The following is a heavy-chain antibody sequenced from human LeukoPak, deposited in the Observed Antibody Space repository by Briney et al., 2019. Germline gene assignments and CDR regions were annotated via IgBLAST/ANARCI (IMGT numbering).Heavy chain of an antibody. V-gene: IGHV4-39*07. CDR3: ARADYPNLPYDAFDI. J-gene: IGHJ3*02. Sequence: TASETLSLTCTVSGGSISSGSYYWGWIRQPPGEGLEWIGNIYYSGSTYYNPSLKSRVTISVDTSKNQFSLKLSSVTAADTAVYYCARADYPNLPYDAFDIWGQGTMVTVSS. D-gene: IGHD4-11*01. CDR2: IYYSGST. CDR1: GGSISSGSYY.